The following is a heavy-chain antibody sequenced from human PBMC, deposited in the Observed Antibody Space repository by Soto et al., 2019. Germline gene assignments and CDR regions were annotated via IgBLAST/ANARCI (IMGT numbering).Heavy chain of an antibody. V-gene: IGHV4-61*01. J-gene: IGHJ5*02. CDR1: GGSVSSGSYY. CDR3: ARDGRAGSGWYGWFDP. Sequence: SETLSLTCTVSGGSVSSGSYYWSWIRQPPGKGLEWIGYIYYSGSTNYNPSLKSRVTISVDTSKNQFSLKLSSVTAADTAVYYCARDGRAGSGWYGWFDPWGQGTLVTVSS. D-gene: IGHD6-19*01. CDR2: IYYSGST.